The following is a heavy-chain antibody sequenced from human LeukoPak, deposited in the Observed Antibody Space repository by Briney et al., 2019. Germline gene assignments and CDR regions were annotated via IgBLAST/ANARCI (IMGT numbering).Heavy chain of an antibody. Sequence: GGSLRLSCAASGFTFSSFAMSWVRQTPGKGLEWVSGISASGGSTYYADSVKGRFTISRDNSQNTLYLQMNSLRAEDTAVYYCAKCISGSCPNKPYDYWGQGALVTVSS. J-gene: IGHJ4*02. CDR1: GFTFSSFA. D-gene: IGHD1-26*01. V-gene: IGHV3-23*01. CDR2: ISASGGST. CDR3: AKCISGSCPNKPYDY.